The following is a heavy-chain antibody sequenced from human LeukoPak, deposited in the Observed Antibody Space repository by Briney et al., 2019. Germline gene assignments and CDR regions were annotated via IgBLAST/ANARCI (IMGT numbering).Heavy chain of an antibody. V-gene: IGHV3-74*01. CDR3: AREIEGGYNAFDI. Sequence: GGSLRLSCEASGFSFSDYWMHWVRQAPGKGLVWVSRISSDGSSTTYADSVKGRFTSSRDNAKNTLYLQMNSLRAEDTAVYYCAREIEGGYNAFDIWGQATMRTVSS. D-gene: IGHD3-10*01. J-gene: IGHJ3*02. CDR1: GFSFSDYW. CDR2: ISSDGSST.